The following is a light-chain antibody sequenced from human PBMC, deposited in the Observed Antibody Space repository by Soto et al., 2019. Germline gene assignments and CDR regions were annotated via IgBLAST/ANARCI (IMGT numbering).Light chain of an antibody. CDR1: QTISSW. J-gene: IGKJ1*01. CDR3: QQYNSYSWT. V-gene: IGKV1-5*01. CDR2: DAS. Sequence: DIQMTQSPSTLSGSVGDRVTITCRASQTISSWLAWYQQKPGKAPKLLIYDASSLESGVPSGFSGSGSGTEFTLTISSLQPDDFATYYCQQYNSYSWTFGQGTKVDI.